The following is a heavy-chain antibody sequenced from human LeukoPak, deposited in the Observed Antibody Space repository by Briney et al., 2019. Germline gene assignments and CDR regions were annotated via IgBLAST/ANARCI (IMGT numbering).Heavy chain of an antibody. CDR3: AKDLEMAALAFVADY. CDR1: AFTFSNFG. Sequence: PGRSLRLSCAASAFTFSNFGMHWVRQAPGKGLEWVAVISDDESNKYYAGSVKGRFTISRDNSKNTLYLQMSSLRAEDTAIYYCAKDLEMAALAFVADYWGQGTLVTVSS. J-gene: IGHJ4*02. V-gene: IGHV3-30*18. D-gene: IGHD5-24*01. CDR2: ISDDESNK.